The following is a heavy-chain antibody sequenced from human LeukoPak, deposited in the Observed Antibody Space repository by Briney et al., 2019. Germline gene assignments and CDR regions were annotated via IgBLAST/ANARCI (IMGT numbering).Heavy chain of an antibody. CDR1: GFTFSSYA. J-gene: IGHJ4*02. CDR2: ISYDGSNK. Sequence: PGGSLRLSCAASGFTFSSYAMHWVRQAPGKGLEWVAVISYDGSNKYYADSVKGRFTISRDNSKNTLYLQMNSLRAEDTAVYYCAKGIGVGGSGSYYNIDYWGQGTLVTVSS. CDR3: AKGIGVGGSGSYYNIDY. V-gene: IGHV3-30-3*01. D-gene: IGHD3-10*01.